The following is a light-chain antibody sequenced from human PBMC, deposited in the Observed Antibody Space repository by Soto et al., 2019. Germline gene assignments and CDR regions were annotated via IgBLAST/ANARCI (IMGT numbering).Light chain of an antibody. CDR3: SSYTSSNYV. Sequence: QSALTQPASVSGSPGQSITISCTGTSSDVGGYNYVSWYQQQPGKAPKLMIYEVSNRPSGVSNRFSGSKSGNTASLTISGLQAEDEADYYCSSYTSSNYVFGTGTKVTVL. V-gene: IGLV2-14*01. CDR2: EVS. CDR1: SSDVGGYNY. J-gene: IGLJ1*01.